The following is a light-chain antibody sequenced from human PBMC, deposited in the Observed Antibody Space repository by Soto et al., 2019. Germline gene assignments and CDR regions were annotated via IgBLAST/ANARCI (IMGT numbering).Light chain of an antibody. J-gene: IGLJ3*02. V-gene: IGLV7-46*01. Sequence: QAVVTQEPSLTVSPGGTVTLTCGSSTGAVTSGHYPYWFQQKPGQAPRTLIYDTNYRHSWTPARFSGSLLGGKAALTLSGAQPEDEAEYYCLLSYSGAWVFGGGTKLTAL. CDR2: DTN. CDR3: LLSYSGAWV. CDR1: TGAVTSGHY.